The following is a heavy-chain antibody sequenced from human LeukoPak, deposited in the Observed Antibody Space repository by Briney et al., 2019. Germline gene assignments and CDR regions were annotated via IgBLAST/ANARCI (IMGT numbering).Heavy chain of an antibody. Sequence: SETLSLTCAVYGGSFSGYYWSWIRQPPGKGLEWIGEINHSGSTNYNPSLKSRVTILVDTSKNQFSLKLSSVTAADTAVYYCASLYDFWSGYYKNWGQGTLVTVSS. D-gene: IGHD3-3*01. J-gene: IGHJ4*02. CDR3: ASLYDFWSGYYKN. CDR1: GGSFSGYY. CDR2: INHSGST. V-gene: IGHV4-34*01.